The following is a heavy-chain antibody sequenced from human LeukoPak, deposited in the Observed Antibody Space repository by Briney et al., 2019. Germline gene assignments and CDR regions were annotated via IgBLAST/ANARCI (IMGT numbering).Heavy chain of an antibody. V-gene: IGHV4-4*07. CDR1: GGSISSYY. J-gene: IGHJ3*02. D-gene: IGHD3-10*01. CDR2: IYTSGST. Sequence: PSETLSLTCTVSGGSISSYYWSWIRQPAGTGLEWIGRIYTSGSTNYNPSLKSRVTMSVDTSKNQFSLKLSSVTAADTAVYYCARHRRLWFGDAFDIWGQGTMVTVSS. CDR3: ARHRRLWFGDAFDI.